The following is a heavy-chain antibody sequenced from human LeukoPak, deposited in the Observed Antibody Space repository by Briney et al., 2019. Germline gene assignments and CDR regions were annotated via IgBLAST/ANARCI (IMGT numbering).Heavy chain of an antibody. V-gene: IGHV3-53*01. CDR3: VRKNRDFNAAFDI. J-gene: IGHJ3*02. CDR2: TYSDGNT. CDR1: GFTVSNNY. Sequence: GGSLRLSCAASGFTVSNNYMSWVRQAPGKGLEWVSITYSDGNTNYAVSVKGRFTISRDTSQNTLSLQMNSLRAEDTAVYYCVRKNRDFNAAFDIWGQGTVVTVSS. D-gene: IGHD1-14*01.